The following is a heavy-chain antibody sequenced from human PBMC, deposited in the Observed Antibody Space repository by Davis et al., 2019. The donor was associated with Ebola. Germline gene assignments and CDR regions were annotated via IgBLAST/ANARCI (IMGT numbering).Heavy chain of an antibody. D-gene: IGHD4-17*01. CDR1: GGSISSYY. CDR2: IYYSGST. J-gene: IGHJ4*02. CDR3: ARHKGDYVSGRFDY. Sequence: MPSETLSLTCTVSGGSISSYYWSWIRQPPGKGLEWIGYIYYSGSTYYNPSLKSRVTISVDTSKNQFSLKLSSVTAADTAVYYCARHKGDYVSGRFDYWGQGTLVTVSS. V-gene: IGHV4-59*08.